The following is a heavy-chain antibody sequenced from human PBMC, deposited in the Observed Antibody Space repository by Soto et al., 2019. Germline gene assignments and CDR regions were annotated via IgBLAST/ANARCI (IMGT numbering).Heavy chain of an antibody. CDR2: ITGDGSGT. J-gene: IGHJ4*02. CDR3: AKFPPL. V-gene: IGHV3-23*01. Sequence: GGSLRLSCAASGFSFSSYALSWVRQTPGKGLEWVSGITGDGSGTYYADSVKGRFTISRDNSKNTLYLQMNSLRAEDTAVYYCAKFPPLGGQGTLVTVSS. CDR1: GFSFSSYA.